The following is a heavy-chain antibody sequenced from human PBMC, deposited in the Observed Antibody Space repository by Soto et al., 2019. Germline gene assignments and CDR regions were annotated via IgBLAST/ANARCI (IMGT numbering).Heavy chain of an antibody. V-gene: IGHV4-59*08. CDR1: GGSISSYY. Sequence: PSQTLSLPCTVSGGSISSYYWSWILQPPGKGLEWIGYIYYSGSTNYNPSLKSRVTISVDTSKNQFSLKLSSVTAADTAVYYCARHAPYYDILTGPDLVDYWGQGTLVTVSS. D-gene: IGHD3-9*01. J-gene: IGHJ4*02. CDR2: IYYSGST. CDR3: ARHAPYYDILTGPDLVDY.